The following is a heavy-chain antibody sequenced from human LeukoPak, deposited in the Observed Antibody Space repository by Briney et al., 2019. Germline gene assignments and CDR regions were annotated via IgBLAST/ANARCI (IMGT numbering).Heavy chain of an antibody. V-gene: IGHV3-33*01. CDR2: IYYDGSNK. D-gene: IGHD6-6*01. CDR1: GFTFSNYG. Sequence: GRSLRLSCAASGFTFSNYGMHWVRQAPGKGLEWVAVIYYDGSNKCYADSVKGRFTISRDNSKNTLYLQMNSLRAEDTAVYYCARGSSRAASKRFGMDVWGQGTTVTVSS. J-gene: IGHJ6*02. CDR3: ARGSSRAASKRFGMDV.